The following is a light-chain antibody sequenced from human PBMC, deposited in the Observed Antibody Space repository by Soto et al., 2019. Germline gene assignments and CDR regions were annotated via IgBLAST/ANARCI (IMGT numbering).Light chain of an antibody. V-gene: IGLV2-23*01. CDR1: SSDVGSYNL. CDR3: CSYAGSSTPFV. CDR2: EGS. J-gene: IGLJ1*01. Sequence: QSALTQPASVSGSPGQSITISCTGTSSDVGSYNLVSWYQQHPGKAPKLMIYEGSKRPSGVSNRCSGSKSGNTASLTISGLQAEDDADYYCCSYAGSSTPFVFGTGTKVTVL.